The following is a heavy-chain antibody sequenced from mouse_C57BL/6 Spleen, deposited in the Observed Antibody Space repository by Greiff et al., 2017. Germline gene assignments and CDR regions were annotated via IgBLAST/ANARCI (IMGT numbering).Heavy chain of an antibody. CDR3: ARRRIYYYGSSYGSAMDY. Sequence: VQLQQSGPVLVKPGASVKMSCKASGYTFTDYYMNWVKQSHGKSLEWIGVINPYNGGTSYNQKFKGKATLTVDKSSSTAYMELNSLTSEDSAVYYCARRRIYYYGSSYGSAMDYWGQGTSVTVSS. V-gene: IGHV1-19*01. J-gene: IGHJ4*01. CDR2: INPYNGGT. CDR1: GYTFTDYY. D-gene: IGHD1-1*01.